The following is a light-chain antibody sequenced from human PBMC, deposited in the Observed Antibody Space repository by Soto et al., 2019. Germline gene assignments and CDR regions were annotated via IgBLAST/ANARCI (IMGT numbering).Light chain of an antibody. CDR1: SSDVGTYNL. CDR2: EVT. J-gene: IGLJ2*01. CDR3: CSYVGSSTLV. V-gene: IGLV2-23*02. Sequence: QSALTQPASVSGSPGQSITISCTGTSSDVGTYNLVSWYQHHPGKVPKLIIYEVTKRPSGVSDRFSGSESDNTASLAISGLQAEDEATYYCCSYVGSSTLVFGGGTKLTVL.